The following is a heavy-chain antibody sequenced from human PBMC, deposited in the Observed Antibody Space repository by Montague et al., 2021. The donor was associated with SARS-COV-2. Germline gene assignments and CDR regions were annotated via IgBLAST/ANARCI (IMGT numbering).Heavy chain of an antibody. Sequence: SETLSLTCEVSGGSMSGYYWTRIRQSPGTGLEWIGYVHYTGSTKYNPSLKTRVSLSLDTPKNHFSQHLSSVTAADTAIYFCARAQNTCFIANCVNYFDVWGLGALVTVSS. D-gene: IGHD1-1*01. CDR3: ARAQNTCFIANCVNYFDV. CDR2: VHYTGST. J-gene: IGHJ4*02. V-gene: IGHV4-59*01. CDR1: GGSMSGYY.